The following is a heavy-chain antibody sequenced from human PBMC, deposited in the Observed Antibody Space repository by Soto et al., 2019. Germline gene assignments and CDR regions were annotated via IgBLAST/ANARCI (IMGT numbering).Heavy chain of an antibody. J-gene: IGHJ4*02. Sequence: GGSLRLSCAASGFTFSSYSMNWVRQAPGKGLEWVSYISSSSSTIYYADSVKGRFTISRDNAKNSLYLQMNSLRAEDTAVYYCARAVGRLFYYFDYWGQGTLVTVSS. CDR3: ARAVGRLFYYFDY. V-gene: IGHV3-48*01. CDR1: GFTFSSYS. CDR2: ISSSSSTI. D-gene: IGHD3-22*01.